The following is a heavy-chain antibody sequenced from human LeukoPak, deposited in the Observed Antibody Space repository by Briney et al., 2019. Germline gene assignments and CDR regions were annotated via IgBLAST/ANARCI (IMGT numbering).Heavy chain of an antibody. J-gene: IGHJ6*03. V-gene: IGHV1-2*02. D-gene: IGHD2-2*01. CDR1: GYTFTGYY. CDR2: INPNSGGT. Sequence: GASVKVSCKASGYTFTGYYMHWVRQAPGQGLEWMGWINPNSGGTNYAQKFQGRVTMTRDTSISTAYMELSRLRSDDTAVYYCARVGCSSTSRYPLNYYYYYYMDVRGKGTTVTVSS. CDR3: ARVGCSSTSRYPLNYYYYYYMDV.